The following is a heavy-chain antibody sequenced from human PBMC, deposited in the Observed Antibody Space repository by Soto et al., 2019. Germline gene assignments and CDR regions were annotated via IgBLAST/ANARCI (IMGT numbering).Heavy chain of an antibody. CDR3: ASPGGGSDILTGYYMDNWFDP. D-gene: IGHD3-9*01. J-gene: IGHJ5*02. Sequence: SETLSLTCTVSGGSISSYYWSWIRQPPGKGLEWIGSIYYSGSTYYNPSLKSRVTISVDTSKNQFSLKLSSVTAADTAVYYCASPGGGSDILTGYYMDNWFDPWGQGTLVTVSS. CDR1: GGSISSYY. CDR2: IYYSGST. V-gene: IGHV4-39*01.